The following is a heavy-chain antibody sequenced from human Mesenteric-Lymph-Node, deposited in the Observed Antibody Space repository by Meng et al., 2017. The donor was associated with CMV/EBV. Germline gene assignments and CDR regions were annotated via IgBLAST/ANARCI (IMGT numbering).Heavy chain of an antibody. CDR1: GYTFTSYF. CDR2: INPNSGGT. Sequence: ASVKVSCKASGYTFTSYFIHWVRQAPGQGLEWMGWINPNSGGTNYAQKFQGRVTMTRDTSISTAYMELSRLRSDDTAVYYCASGSSWYYYYYGMDVWGQGTTVTVSS. CDR3: ASGSSWYYYYYGMDV. D-gene: IGHD6-13*01. J-gene: IGHJ6*02. V-gene: IGHV1-2*02.